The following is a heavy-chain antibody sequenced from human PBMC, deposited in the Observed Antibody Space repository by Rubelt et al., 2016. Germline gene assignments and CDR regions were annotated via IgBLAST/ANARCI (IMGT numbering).Heavy chain of an antibody. CDR1: GFTFSSYA. V-gene: IGHV3-64*01. CDR2: ISSNGGST. D-gene: IGHD3-10*01. Sequence: EVQLVESGGGLVQPGGSLRLSCAASGFTFSSYAMHWVRQAPGKGLEYVSAISSNGGSTYYANSVKGRFTISRDNSKNTLYLQMGSLRAEDMAVYYCAREFRRITPCMDVWGQGTTVTVSS. J-gene: IGHJ6*02. CDR3: AREFRRITPCMDV.